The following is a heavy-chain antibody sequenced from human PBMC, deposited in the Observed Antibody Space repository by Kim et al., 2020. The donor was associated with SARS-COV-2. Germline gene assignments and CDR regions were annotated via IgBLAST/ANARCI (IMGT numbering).Heavy chain of an antibody. CDR2: GNT. CDR3: TRGVTAGYDY. V-gene: IGHV1-8*01. J-gene: IGHJ4*02. Sequence: GNTVYAERFQGRVTMTRDTSITTAYLELSSRKSEDTAVYYCTRGVTAGYDYWGQGTLVTVSS. D-gene: IGHD6-25*01.